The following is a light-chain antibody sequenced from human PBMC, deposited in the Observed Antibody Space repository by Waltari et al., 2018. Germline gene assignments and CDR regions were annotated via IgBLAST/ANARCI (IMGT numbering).Light chain of an antibody. CDR3: QQYYRIPYT. CDR1: QSVSSTY. J-gene: IGKJ2*01. Sequence: EIVLTQSPGTLSLSPGERATLSCRASQSVSSTYLAWYQQKPGRAPTLLIYDASKRATGIPDRFSGSGSGTDFTLTISRLEPEDFVVYYCQQYYRIPYTFGQETKLEIK. V-gene: IGKV3-20*01. CDR2: DAS.